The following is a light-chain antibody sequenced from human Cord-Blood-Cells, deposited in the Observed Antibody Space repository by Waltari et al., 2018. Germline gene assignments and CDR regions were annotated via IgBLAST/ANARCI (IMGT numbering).Light chain of an antibody. CDR2: EGS. CDR1: SSDVGSYNL. V-gene: IGLV2-23*01. J-gene: IGLJ1*01. Sequence: QSALTQPASVSGSPGQSITISCTGTSSDVGSYNLVSWYQQHPGKAPKLMIYEGSKRPSGVSNRFSGSKSGNTASLTISGLQAEDEADYYCCSYAGSSTRVLGTGTKVTVL. CDR3: CSYAGSSTRV.